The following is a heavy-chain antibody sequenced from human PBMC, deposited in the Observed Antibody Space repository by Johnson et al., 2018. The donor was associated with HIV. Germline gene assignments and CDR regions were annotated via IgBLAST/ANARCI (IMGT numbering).Heavy chain of an antibody. CDR3: ARARGQLTRGDDAFDI. D-gene: IGHD6-13*01. V-gene: IGHV3-11*01. CDR1: GFTFSDYY. CDR2: ISSSGSTI. J-gene: IGHJ3*02. Sequence: QVQLVESGGGLVKPGGSLRLSCAASGFTFSDYYMSWIRQAPGKGLEWVSYISSSGSTIYYADSVKGRFTISRDNAKKSLYLQMNSLRGEDTALYYCARARGQLTRGDDAFDIWGQGTMVTVSS.